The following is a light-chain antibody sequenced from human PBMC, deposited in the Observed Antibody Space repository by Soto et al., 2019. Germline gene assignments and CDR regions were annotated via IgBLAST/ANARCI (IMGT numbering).Light chain of an antibody. CDR2: AAS. Sequence: IQMTQSPSSLSASVGDRVTITCRASQSITNYLNWYQQKPGKAPKFLIYAASSLQSGVPSRFSGSGSGTDFTLTISSLEPEDFAVYYCQERGNWPSFTFGGGTKVDI. J-gene: IGKJ4*01. V-gene: IGKV1-39*01. CDR3: QERGNWPSFT. CDR1: QSITNY.